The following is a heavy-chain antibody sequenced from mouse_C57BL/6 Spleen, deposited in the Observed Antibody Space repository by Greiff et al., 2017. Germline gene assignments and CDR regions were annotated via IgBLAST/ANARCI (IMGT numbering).Heavy chain of an antibody. J-gene: IGHJ1*03. D-gene: IGHD1-1*01. CDR2: ISSGGSYT. Sequence: EVQLVESGGDLVKPGGSLKLSCAASGFTFSSYGMSWVRQTPDKRLEWVATISSGGSYTYYPDSVKGRFTISRDNAKNTLYLQMSSLKSEDTAMYYCARQRGITTVVSYWYFDVWGTGTTVTVSS. CDR3: ARQRGITTVVSYWYFDV. V-gene: IGHV5-6*01. CDR1: GFTFSSYG.